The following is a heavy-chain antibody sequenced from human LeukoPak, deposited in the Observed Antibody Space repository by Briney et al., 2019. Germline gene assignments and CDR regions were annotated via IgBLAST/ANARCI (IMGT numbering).Heavy chain of an antibody. D-gene: IGHD2-15*01. CDR2: ISYDGSNK. Sequence: PGGSLRLSCAASGFTFSSYGMHWVRQAPGKGLEWVAVISYDGSNKYYADSVKGRFTISRDNSKNTLYLQMNSLRAEDTAVYYCARRGPRRAAGAADAFDIWGQGTMVTVSS. V-gene: IGHV3-30*19. CDR1: GFTFSSYG. CDR3: ARRGPRRAAGAADAFDI. J-gene: IGHJ3*02.